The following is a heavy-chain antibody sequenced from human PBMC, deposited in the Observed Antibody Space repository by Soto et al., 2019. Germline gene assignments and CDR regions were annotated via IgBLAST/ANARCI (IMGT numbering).Heavy chain of an antibody. CDR1: GFTFSSYA. V-gene: IGHV3-30-3*01. CDR2: ISHDGSNK. J-gene: IGHJ4*02. D-gene: IGHD1-26*01. Sequence: QVQLVESGGGVVQPGRSLRLSCAASGFTFSSYAMHWVRQAPGKGLEWVAVISHDGSNKYYADSVKGRFTISRDNSKNMLYLQMNSLRAEDTAVYYCASFLGYSGYCDDFDYWGQGTLVTVSS. CDR3: ASFLGYSGYCDDFDY.